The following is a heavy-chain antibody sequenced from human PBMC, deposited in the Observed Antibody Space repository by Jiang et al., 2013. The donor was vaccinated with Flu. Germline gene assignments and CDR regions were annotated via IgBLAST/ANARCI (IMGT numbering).Heavy chain of an antibody. CDR2: IKTDGSYT. V-gene: IGHV3-74*01. CDR1: GFTFRSYW. Sequence: VQLVESGGGLVQPGGSVRLSCEASGFTFRSYWMHWIRQPPGKGLVWVSRIKTDGSYTNYVDSVKGRFTISRDNAKSTLYLQMNSLTVEDTAVYYCVLGGSSWSNDGFDAWGQGTMVTVSS. D-gene: IGHD6-13*01. CDR3: VLGGSSWSNDGFDA. J-gene: IGHJ3*01.